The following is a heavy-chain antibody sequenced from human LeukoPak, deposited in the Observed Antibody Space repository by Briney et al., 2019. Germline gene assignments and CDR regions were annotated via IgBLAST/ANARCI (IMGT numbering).Heavy chain of an antibody. V-gene: IGHV3-23*01. CDR1: GFTFSSYG. Sequence: HAGGSLRLSCAASGFTFSSYGMSWVRQAPGKGLEWVSAISSTDGRTNYADSVKGRFTISRDNSKNTVYLQMNSLRAEDTAVYYCAKVSYYDILKSWFDYWGQGTLVTVSS. D-gene: IGHD3-9*01. CDR2: ISSTDGRT. J-gene: IGHJ4*02. CDR3: AKVSYYDILKSWFDY.